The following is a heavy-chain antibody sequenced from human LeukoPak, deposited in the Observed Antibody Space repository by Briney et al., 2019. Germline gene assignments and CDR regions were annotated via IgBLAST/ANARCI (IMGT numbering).Heavy chain of an antibody. J-gene: IGHJ4*02. CDR1: GFTFDDYG. V-gene: IGHV3-20*04. Sequence: GGSLRLSCAASGFTFDDYGMSWVRQAPGKGLEWVSGINWNGDCAGYADSVKGRFTISRDNARNSLYLQMNSMRDEDTALYYCAREAVDSYNFYFAYWGEGSLVAASS. CDR3: AREAVDSYNFYFAY. D-gene: IGHD5-18*01. CDR2: INWNGDCA.